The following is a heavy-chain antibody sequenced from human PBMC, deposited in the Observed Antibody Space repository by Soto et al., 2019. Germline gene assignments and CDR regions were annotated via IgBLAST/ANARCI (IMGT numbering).Heavy chain of an antibody. J-gene: IGHJ4*02. CDR3: AHRPRGYSYHFDY. D-gene: IGHD5-18*01. CDR1: GFSLTTRGVG. V-gene: IGHV2-5*02. CDR2: IYWDDDE. Sequence: QITLKESGPTLVKPTQTLTLTCTFSGFSLTTRGVGVGWIRQPPGKALEWLALIYWDDDEGYSPSLKSRLTTTKDTSKHQVVLTMTNRDPVDTATYYCAHRPRGYSYHFDYWVQGTLVTVSS.